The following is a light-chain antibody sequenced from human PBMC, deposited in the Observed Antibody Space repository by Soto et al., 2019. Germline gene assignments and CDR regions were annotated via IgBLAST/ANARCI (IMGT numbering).Light chain of an antibody. CDR1: QSISTY. J-gene: IGKJ4*01. Sequence: DIQMTQSPSSLSASVGDRVTITCRASQSISTYLNWYQQKPREATKLPIYAASSLQSGVPSRFSGSGSGTDFTLTINSLQPEDFETYYCQQSYDNSTPLTFGGGNKVVIK. V-gene: IGKV1-39*01. CDR3: QQSYDNSTPLT. CDR2: AAS.